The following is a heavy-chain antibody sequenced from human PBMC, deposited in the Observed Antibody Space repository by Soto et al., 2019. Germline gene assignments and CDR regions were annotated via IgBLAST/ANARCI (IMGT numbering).Heavy chain of an antibody. CDR2: IIPFFNTS. Sequence: QVHLVQSGAEMKKPGSSVKVSYKASGGIFIKCAFSWVRQAPGHGLEWMGGIIPFFNTSNYAQGFRGRVTITADASTSTVYMELGSLRSDDTAVYYCAKERSQGEWFDPWGQGTLVTVSS. D-gene: IGHD2-21*01. CDR3: AKERSQGEWFDP. J-gene: IGHJ5*02. CDR1: GGIFIKCA. V-gene: IGHV1-69*01.